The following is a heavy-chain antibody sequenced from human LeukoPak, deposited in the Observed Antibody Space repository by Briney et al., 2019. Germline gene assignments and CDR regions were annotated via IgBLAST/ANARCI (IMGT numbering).Heavy chain of an antibody. D-gene: IGHD3-10*01. CDR2: ISYDGSNK. CDR3: AKDQGSGSYYNRFDY. J-gene: IGHJ4*02. V-gene: IGHV3-30*18. Sequence: GGSLRLSCAASGFTFSSYGMHWVRQAPGKGLEWGAVISYDGSNKYYADSVRGRFTISRDNSKNTLYLQMNSLRAEDTAVYYCAKDQGSGSYYNRFDYWGQGTLVTVSS. CDR1: GFTFSSYG.